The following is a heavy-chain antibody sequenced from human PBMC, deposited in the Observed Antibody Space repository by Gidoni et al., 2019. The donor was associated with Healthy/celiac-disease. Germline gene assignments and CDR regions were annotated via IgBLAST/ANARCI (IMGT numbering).Heavy chain of an antibody. CDR3: ARATIGYGDYYYYMDV. CDR1: GGTFSSYA. J-gene: IGHJ6*03. Sequence: QVQLVQSGAEVKKPGSSVKVSCQASGGTFSSYAISWVRQAPGQGLEWLGRIIPILGIANDAQKFQGRVTITADKSTSTAYMELSSLRSEDTAVYYCARATIGYGDYYYYMDVWGKGTTVTVSS. CDR2: IIPILGIA. D-gene: IGHD4-17*01. V-gene: IGHV1-69*04.